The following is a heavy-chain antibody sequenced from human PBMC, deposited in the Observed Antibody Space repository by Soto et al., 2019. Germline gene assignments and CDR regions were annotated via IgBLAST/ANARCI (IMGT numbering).Heavy chain of an antibody. CDR1: GFSFSNYA. Sequence: EVQLLDSGGGLVQPGGSLRLSCAASGFSFSNYAMTWVRQTPGKGLEWVSSITGSGDRTFYADSVKGRFTISRDNSRNTLYLQMTSLRVEDTAAYYCAKGPCSGGNCYGREDVWGQGTTVSVSS. J-gene: IGHJ6*02. CDR3: AKGPCSGGNCYGREDV. D-gene: IGHD2-15*01. CDR2: ITGSGDRT. V-gene: IGHV3-23*01.